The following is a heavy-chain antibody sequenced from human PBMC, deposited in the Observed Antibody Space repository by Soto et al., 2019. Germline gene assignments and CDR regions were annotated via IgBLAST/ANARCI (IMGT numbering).Heavy chain of an antibody. D-gene: IGHD2-15*01. CDR2: IYYSGST. Sequence: PSETLSLTCTVSGGSISSYYWSWIRQPPGKGLEWIGYIYYSGSTNYNPSLKSRVTISVDTSKNQFSLKLSSVTAADTAVYYCARHYCSGGSCGPEAFDIWGQGTMVTV. J-gene: IGHJ3*02. CDR1: GGSISSYY. V-gene: IGHV4-59*08. CDR3: ARHYCSGGSCGPEAFDI.